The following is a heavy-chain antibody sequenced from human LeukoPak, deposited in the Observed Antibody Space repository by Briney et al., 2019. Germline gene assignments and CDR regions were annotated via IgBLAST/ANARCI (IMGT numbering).Heavy chain of an antibody. V-gene: IGHV3-23*01. CDR3: AKGSIPAAVTYYMDV. J-gene: IGHJ6*03. CDR1: GFTFSSHA. Sequence: PGGSLRLSCAASGFTFSSHAMSWVRQAPGKGLEWVSAISGSGASTYYADSVKGRFTISRYNSKNTLYLQMNSLRIEDTAVYFCAKGSIPAAVTYYMDVWGEGTTVTVSS. CDR2: ISGSGAST. D-gene: IGHD2-2*01.